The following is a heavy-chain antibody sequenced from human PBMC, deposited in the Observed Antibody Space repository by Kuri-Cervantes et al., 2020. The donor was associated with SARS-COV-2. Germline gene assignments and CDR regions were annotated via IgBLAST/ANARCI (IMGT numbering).Heavy chain of an antibody. CDR2: IKQDGSER. CDR1: GFTFSSYW. J-gene: IGHJ4*02. Sequence: GESLKISCAASGFTFSSYWMSWVRQAPGKGLEWVANIKQDGSERFYVDSVKGRFTISRDNAKNSLYLQMDSLRVEDTAVYYCARVRSWDEYFDYWGQGTLVTVSS. D-gene: IGHD6-13*01. V-gene: IGHV3-7*01. CDR3: ARVRSWDEYFDY.